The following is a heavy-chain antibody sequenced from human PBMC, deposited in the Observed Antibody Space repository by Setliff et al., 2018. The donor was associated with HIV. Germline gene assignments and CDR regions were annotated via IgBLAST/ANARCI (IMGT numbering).Heavy chain of an antibody. CDR3: ARAIFGIVYYYMDV. CDR2: INHSGST. Sequence: SETLSLTCAVYGGSFSGYYWSWIRQPPGKGLEWSGEINHSGSTNYNPSLKSRVTISVDTSKNQFSLKLSSVTAADTAVYYCARAIFGIVYYYMDVWGKGTKVTVSS. V-gene: IGHV4-34*01. J-gene: IGHJ6*03. CDR1: GGSFSGYY. D-gene: IGHD3-3*01.